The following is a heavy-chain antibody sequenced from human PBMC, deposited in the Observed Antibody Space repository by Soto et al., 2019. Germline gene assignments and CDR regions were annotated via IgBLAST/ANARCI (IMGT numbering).Heavy chain of an antibody. V-gene: IGHV4-31*03. CDR2: IHNSGST. Sequence: TLSLTCTVSGGSISTGNYHWSWIRQHPGKGLEWIGNIHNSGSTYYNPSLKSRITMSLETSQNQFSLKLSSVTAADTAVYYCARKGLDYYDSSGFYYYFYAMDVWGQGTTVT. CDR3: ARKGLDYYDSSGFYYYFYAMDV. CDR1: GGSISTGNYH. D-gene: IGHD3-22*01. J-gene: IGHJ6*02.